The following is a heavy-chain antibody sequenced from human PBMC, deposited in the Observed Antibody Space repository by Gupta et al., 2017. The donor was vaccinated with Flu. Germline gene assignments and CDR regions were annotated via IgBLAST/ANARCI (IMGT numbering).Heavy chain of an antibody. J-gene: IGHJ4*02. CDR1: GYTFTSYA. Sequence: QVQLVQSGAEVRKPGASVKVSCTASGYTFTSYAMHWVRQAPGQRLEWMGWINAGDGNTKYLQTLQGRVTFTRDTSANTAYMELSSLRSEDTAVYFCVAVDYGDYGGQGTLVTVSS. CDR3: VAVDYGDY. V-gene: IGHV1-3*01. CDR2: INAGDGNT.